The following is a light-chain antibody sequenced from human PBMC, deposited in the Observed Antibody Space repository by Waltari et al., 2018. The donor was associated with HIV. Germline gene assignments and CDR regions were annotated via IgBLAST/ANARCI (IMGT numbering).Light chain of an antibody. CDR1: NSVVGNYNI. J-gene: IGLJ3*02. V-gene: IGLV2-23*02. CDR3: CSYAGSDTLV. Sequence: QSALTQPASVSGSPGQSITISCTGTNSVVGNYNIVSGYRHHPDKAPKLLIFEVTRRPSGVSDRFSGSKSGNTASLTISGLQAEDEADYYCCSYAGSDTLVFGGGTKLTVL. CDR2: EVT.